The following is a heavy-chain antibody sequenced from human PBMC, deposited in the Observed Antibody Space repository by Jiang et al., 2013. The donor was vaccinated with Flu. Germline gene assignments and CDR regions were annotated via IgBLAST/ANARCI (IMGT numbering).Heavy chain of an antibody. CDR2: IYPGDFDT. D-gene: IGHD6-13*01. CDR3: ARRMYISSWYDAFDI. V-gene: IGHV5-51*01. CDR1: RYRFANYW. Sequence: KGSRYRFANYWIGWVRQMPGRGLEWMGIIYPGDFDTRYSPSFRGQVSISADKSISTAYLQWSSLKASDTAMYYCARRMYISSWYDAFDIWGQGTMVTVSS. J-gene: IGHJ3*02.